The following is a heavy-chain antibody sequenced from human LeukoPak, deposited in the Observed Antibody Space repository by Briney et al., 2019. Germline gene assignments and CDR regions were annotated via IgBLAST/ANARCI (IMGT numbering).Heavy chain of an antibody. CDR3: ASEYPPRAFDI. D-gene: IGHD2-2*01. J-gene: IGHJ3*02. CDR1: GFTFSSYW. Sequence: QPGGSLRLSCAASGFTFSSYWMSWVRQAPGKGLAWVANIKQDGSEKYYVDSVKGRFTISRDNAKNSLYLQMNSLRAEDTAVYYCASEYPPRAFDIWGQGTMVTVSS. CDR2: IKQDGSEK. V-gene: IGHV3-7*01.